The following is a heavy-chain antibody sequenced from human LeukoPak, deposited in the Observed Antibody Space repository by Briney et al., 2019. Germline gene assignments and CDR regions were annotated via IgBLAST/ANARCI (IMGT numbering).Heavy chain of an antibody. CDR3: APIAATGSFDY. V-gene: IGHV3-30-3*01. D-gene: IGHD2-15*01. CDR1: GFTFSSYA. J-gene: IGHJ4*02. Sequence: GGSLRLSCAASGFTFSSYAMHCVRQAPGKGLEWVAVISYDGSNKYYADSVKGRFTISRDNSKNTLYLQMNSLRAEDTAVYYCAPIAATGSFDYWGQGTLVTVSS. CDR2: ISYDGSNK.